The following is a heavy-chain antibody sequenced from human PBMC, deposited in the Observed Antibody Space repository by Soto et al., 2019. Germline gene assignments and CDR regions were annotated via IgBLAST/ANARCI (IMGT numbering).Heavy chain of an antibody. D-gene: IGHD3-10*01. CDR3: ARGGDTMVRGVIIIYYYGMDV. CDR2: IYHGET. V-gene: IGHV4-38-2*01. CDR1: GYSISRGYY. J-gene: IGHJ6*02. Sequence: PSETLSLTCAVSGYSISRGYYWGWIRQPPGKGLEWIGSIYHGETYYNPSLKSRVTISADTSKNQFSLKLSSVTAADTAVYYCARGGDTMVRGVIIIYYYGMDVWGQGTTVTVS.